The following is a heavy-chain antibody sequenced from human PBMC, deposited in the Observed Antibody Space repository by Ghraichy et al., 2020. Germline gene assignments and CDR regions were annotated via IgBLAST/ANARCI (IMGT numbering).Heavy chain of an antibody. D-gene: IGHD1-26*01. V-gene: IGHV3-72*01. CDR1: VSFSDYY. CDR2: IQNKEKSRVV. J-gene: IGHJ6*02. Sequence: GGSLRLSCVASVSFSDYYMDWVRQAPGKELEWLGRIQNKEKSRVVGYAASVTGRFTISRDDSKNSLYLQMNSLRAEDTAVYYCARYSSASLDVWGQGTTVMVS. CDR3: ARYSSASLDV.